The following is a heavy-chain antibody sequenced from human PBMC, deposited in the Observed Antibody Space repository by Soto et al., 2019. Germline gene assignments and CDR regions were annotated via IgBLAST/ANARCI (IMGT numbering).Heavy chain of an antibody. Sequence: GGSLRLSCAASGFTFSSYAMSWVRQAPGRGLEWVSTISGSSVTTYYADSVKGRFTISRDNSKNTLYLQLNSLRAEDTAVYYCAKDRYGDFDYWGQGTLVTVSS. J-gene: IGHJ4*02. D-gene: IGHD4-17*01. CDR2: ISGSSVTT. CDR1: GFTFSSYA. V-gene: IGHV3-23*01. CDR3: AKDRYGDFDY.